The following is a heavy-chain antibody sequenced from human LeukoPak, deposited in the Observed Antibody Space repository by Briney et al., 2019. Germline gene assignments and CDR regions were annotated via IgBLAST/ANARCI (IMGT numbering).Heavy chain of an antibody. J-gene: IGHJ4*02. V-gene: IGHV3-11*04. D-gene: IGHD3-22*01. Sequence: PGGSLRLSCAASGFTFNDNYMSWVRQAPGKGPEWISYIGNSGSTIFYGDSVKGRFTISRDNTKKLVFLEMNSLQVEDTAVYFCATSQGSGYYNYFDYWGQGTLVTVSS. CDR2: IGNSGSTI. CDR1: GFTFNDNY. CDR3: ATSQGSGYYNYFDY.